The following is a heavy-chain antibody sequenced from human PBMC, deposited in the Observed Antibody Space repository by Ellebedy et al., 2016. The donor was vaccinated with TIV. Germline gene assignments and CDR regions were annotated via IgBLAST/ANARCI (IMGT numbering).Heavy chain of an antibody. V-gene: IGHV4-61*01. D-gene: IGHD6-19*01. J-gene: IGHJ4*02. CDR1: GGSVSSSSYY. Sequence: MPSETLSLTCIISGGSVSSSSYYWSWIRQPPGKGLEWIGYMHYSGNTDYNPSLKSRVTISLDTSKNQFSLKVSSVTAADTAVYHCARRCDGSSGWCPFDDWGQGTLVTVSS. CDR3: ARRCDGSSGWCPFDD. CDR2: MHYSGNT.